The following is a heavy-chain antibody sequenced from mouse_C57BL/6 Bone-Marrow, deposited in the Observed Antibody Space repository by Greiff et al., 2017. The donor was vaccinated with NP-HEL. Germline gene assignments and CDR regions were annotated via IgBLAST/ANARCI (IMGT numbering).Heavy chain of an antibody. CDR3: ATGSYWYFDV. CDR1: GYTFTSYW. V-gene: IGHV1-7*01. Sequence: QVQLQQSGAELAKPGASVKLSCKASGYTFTSYWMHWVQQRPGQGLEWIGYINPSSGYTKYNQKFKDKATLTADKSSSTAYMQLSSLTYDDSAVYYCATGSYWYFDVWGTGTTVTVSS. D-gene: IGHD1-1*02. CDR2: INPSSGYT. J-gene: IGHJ1*03.